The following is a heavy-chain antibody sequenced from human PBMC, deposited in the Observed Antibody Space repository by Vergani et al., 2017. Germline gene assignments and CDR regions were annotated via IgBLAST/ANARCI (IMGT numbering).Heavy chain of an antibody. CDR1: GYSLTELS. V-gene: IGHV1-24*01. Sequence: QVQLVQSGAEVREPGASVKVSCQVSGYSLTELSLHWVRQAPGKGLEWMGGFDPEDGKSIYAQNFQGIVTMTEDASTDKGYMELSSLRSEDTAIYYCTVAGGAPLRLDTWGHGTLVTVSS. J-gene: IGHJ5*01. D-gene: IGHD1-26*01. CDR3: TVAGGAPLRLDT. CDR2: FDPEDGKS.